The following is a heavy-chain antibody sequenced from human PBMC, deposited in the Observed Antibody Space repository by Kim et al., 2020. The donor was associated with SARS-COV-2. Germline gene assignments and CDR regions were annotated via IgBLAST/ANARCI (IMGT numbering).Heavy chain of an antibody. V-gene: IGHV3-49*03. CDR1: GFTFGDYA. CDR3: TKDTAYYFDF. Sequence: GGSLRLSCIASGFTFGDYAMSWFRQAPGKGLEWVAFIRAKSYGGTAEYAASVKGRFTISRDDSKSITDLQMNSLKTEDTAVYFCTKDTAYYFDFWGPGTLVTVSS. J-gene: IGHJ4*02. D-gene: IGHD5-18*01. CDR2: IRAKSYGGTA.